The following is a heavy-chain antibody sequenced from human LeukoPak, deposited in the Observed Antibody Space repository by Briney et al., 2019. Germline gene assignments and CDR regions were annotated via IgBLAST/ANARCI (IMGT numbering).Heavy chain of an antibody. Sequence: ASVKVSCKASGYTFTSYGISWVRQAPGQGLEWMGWISAYNGNTNYAQKLQGRVTMTRDTSTSTVYMELSSLRSEDTAVYYCARSGGYYYDSSGYPYYFDYWGQGTLVTVSS. J-gene: IGHJ4*02. CDR1: GYTFTSYG. V-gene: IGHV1-18*01. D-gene: IGHD3-22*01. CDR3: ARSGGYYYDSSGYPYYFDY. CDR2: ISAYNGNT.